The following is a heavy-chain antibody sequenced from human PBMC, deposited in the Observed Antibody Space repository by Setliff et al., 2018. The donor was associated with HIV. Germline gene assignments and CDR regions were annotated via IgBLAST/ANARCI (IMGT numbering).Heavy chain of an antibody. V-gene: IGHV4-4*09. J-gene: IGHJ4*02. CDR1: GGSISSYY. CDR3: ARGLSFYDPGGFDY. CDR2: IYTSGST. Sequence: PSETLSLTCTVSGGSISSYYWSWIRQPPGKGLEWIGYIYTSGSTNYNPSLKSRVTIPVDTSKNQFSLKLSSVTAADTAVYYCARGLSFYDPGGFDYWGQGTLVTVS. D-gene: IGHD3-22*01.